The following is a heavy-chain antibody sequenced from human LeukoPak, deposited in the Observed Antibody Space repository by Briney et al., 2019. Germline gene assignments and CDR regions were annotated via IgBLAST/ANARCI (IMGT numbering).Heavy chain of an antibody. V-gene: IGHV4-59*01. CDR2: IFYTGST. Sequence: PSETLSLTCTVSGGSISSYYWSWIRQPPGKGLEWIGYIFYTGSTNYNPSLQSRVTILLDTSKNQFSLKLSSVTAADTAVYYCARAPMVRGVIGWFDPWGQGTLVTVSS. D-gene: IGHD3-10*01. J-gene: IGHJ5*02. CDR3: ARAPMVRGVIGWFDP. CDR1: GGSISSYY.